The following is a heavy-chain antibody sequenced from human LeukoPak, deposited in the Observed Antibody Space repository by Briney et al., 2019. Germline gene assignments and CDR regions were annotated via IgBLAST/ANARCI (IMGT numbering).Heavy chain of an antibody. D-gene: IGHD4-17*01. CDR3: AKDRVPLYGDLINWFDP. J-gene: IGHJ5*02. CDR2: INSDGSST. Sequence: GGSLRLSCAASGFTFSSNWMHWVRQAPGKGLVWVSRINSDGSSTSYADSVKGRFTISRDNAKNTLYLQMNSLRAEDTAVYYCAKDRVPLYGDLINWFDPWGQGTLVTVSS. CDR1: GFTFSSNW. V-gene: IGHV3-74*01.